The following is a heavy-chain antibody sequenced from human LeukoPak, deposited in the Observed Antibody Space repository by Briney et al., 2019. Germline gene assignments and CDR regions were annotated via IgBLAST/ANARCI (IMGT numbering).Heavy chain of an antibody. V-gene: IGHV1-2*04. CDR1: GYTFTSYA. CDR3: ARGYSSSSVYPDY. D-gene: IGHD6-6*01. CDR2: INPNSGGT. Sequence: ASVKVSCKASGYTFTSYAMHWVRQAPGQGLEWMGWINPNSGGTNYAQKFQGWVTMTRDTSISTAYMELSRLRSDDTAVYYCARGYSSSSVYPDYWGQGTLVTVSS. J-gene: IGHJ4*02.